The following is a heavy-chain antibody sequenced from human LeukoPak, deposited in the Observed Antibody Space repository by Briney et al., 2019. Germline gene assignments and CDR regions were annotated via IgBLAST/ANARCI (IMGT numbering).Heavy chain of an antibody. D-gene: IGHD3/OR15-3a*01. CDR2: INWNGGNT. V-gene: IGHV3-20*04. CDR3: ARDGLGGQPFDY. Sequence: GGSPRLSCAASGFIFDDYGMIWVRQAPGKGLEWASGINWNGGNTGYADSVEGRFTISRDNARNTLYLQMNSLRAEDTALYYCARDGLGGQPFDYWGQGTLVTVSS. J-gene: IGHJ4*02. CDR1: GFIFDDYG.